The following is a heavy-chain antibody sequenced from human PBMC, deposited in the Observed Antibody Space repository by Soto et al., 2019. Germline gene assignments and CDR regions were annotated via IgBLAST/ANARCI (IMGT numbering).Heavy chain of an antibody. V-gene: IGHV4-39*07. CDR3: ARVPGP. CDR2: IFYSGST. CDR1: GGSISSSIYY. Sequence: PSETLSLTCTVSGGSISSSIYYGGWIRQPPGKGLEWIGSIFYSGSTYYNPSLKSRVTISVDRSKNQFSLKLSSVTAADTAVYYCARVPGPWGQGTLVTVSS. J-gene: IGHJ5*02.